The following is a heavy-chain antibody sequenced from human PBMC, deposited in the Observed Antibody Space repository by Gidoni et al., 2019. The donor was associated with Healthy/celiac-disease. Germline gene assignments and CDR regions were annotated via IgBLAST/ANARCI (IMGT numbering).Heavy chain of an antibody. CDR2: ISWNSGSI. V-gene: IGHV3-9*01. CDR1: GFTFDDYA. D-gene: IGHD2-15*01. CDR3: AKYCSSGDHAFDI. Sequence: EVQLVESGGGLVQPGRSLRLSCAASGFTFDDYAMHWVRQAPGKGLEWVSGISWNSGSISYADSVKGRFTISRDNAKNSLYLQMNSLRAEDTALYYCAKYCSSGDHAFDIWGQGTMVTVSS. J-gene: IGHJ3*02.